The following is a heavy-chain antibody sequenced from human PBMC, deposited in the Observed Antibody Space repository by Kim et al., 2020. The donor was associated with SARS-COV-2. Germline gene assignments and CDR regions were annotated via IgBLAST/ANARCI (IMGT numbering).Heavy chain of an antibody. CDR3: ARAKSITIFGVVPHDNWFDP. CDR2: IIPIFGTA. Sequence: SVKVSCKASGGTFSSYAISWVRQAPGQGLEWMGGIIPIFGTANYAQKFQGRVTITADESTSTAYMELSSLRSEDTAVYYCARAKSITIFGVVPHDNWFDPWGQGTLVTVSS. D-gene: IGHD3-3*01. CDR1: GGTFSSYA. J-gene: IGHJ5*02. V-gene: IGHV1-69*13.